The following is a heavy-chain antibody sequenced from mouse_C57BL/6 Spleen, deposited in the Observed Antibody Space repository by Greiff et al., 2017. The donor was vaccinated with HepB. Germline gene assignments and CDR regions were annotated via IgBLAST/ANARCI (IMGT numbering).Heavy chain of an antibody. CDR3: ARRYDDGDYYAMDY. D-gene: IGHD2-12*01. J-gene: IGHJ4*01. Sequence: QVQLKQPGAELVKPGASVKLSCKASGYTFTSYWMHWVKQRPGRGLEWIGRIDPNSGGTKYNEKFKSKATLTVDKPSSTAYMQLSSLTSEDSAVYYCARRYDDGDYYAMDYWGQGTSVTVSS. CDR2: IDPNSGGT. CDR1: GYTFTSYW. V-gene: IGHV1-72*01.